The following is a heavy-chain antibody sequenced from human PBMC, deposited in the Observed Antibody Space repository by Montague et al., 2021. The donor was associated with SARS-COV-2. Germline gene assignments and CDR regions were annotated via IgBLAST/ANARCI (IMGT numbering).Heavy chain of an antibody. J-gene: IGHJ2*01. Sequence: SETLSLTCTVSSGSISNDIYYWGWIRQPPGKGPEWIGGSRYGGTSYYNPSLKSRVTISIDTTKNPCSLKMTAVTAADRAVYFCARQDIQLRFDLWGRGTLVTVSS. V-gene: IGHV4-39*01. CDR2: SRYGGTS. D-gene: IGHD1-1*01. CDR3: ARQDIQLRFDL. CDR1: SGSISNDIYY.